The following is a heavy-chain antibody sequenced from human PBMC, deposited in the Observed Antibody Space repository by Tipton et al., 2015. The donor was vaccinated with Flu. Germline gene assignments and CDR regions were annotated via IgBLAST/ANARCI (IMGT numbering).Heavy chain of an antibody. CDR3: ARRDYSNYVSDPKSWFDP. CDR1: GDSISSDYY. J-gene: IGHJ5*02. V-gene: IGHV4-38-2*01. Sequence: TLSLTCAVSGDSISSDYYWGWIRQFPGKGLEWIGSVSRSGDTNYNPSLRSRVTISIDRSKNQFSLKLKSVTAADMAVYYCARRDYSNYVSDPKSWFDPWGQGTLVADSS. CDR2: VSRSGDT. D-gene: IGHD4-11*01.